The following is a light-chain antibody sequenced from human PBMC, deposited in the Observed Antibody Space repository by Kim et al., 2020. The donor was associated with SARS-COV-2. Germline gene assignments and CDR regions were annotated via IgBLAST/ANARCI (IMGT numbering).Light chain of an antibody. CDR1: PGPVTSGHY. J-gene: IGLJ2*01. Sequence: VTLSCGSSPGPVTSGHYPYWFQQKPGQAPKTLIYHTSNKHSWTPARFSASLLGGKAALTLSGAQPEDDAEYYCLLSYNGAILFGGGTQLTVL. CDR3: LLSYNGAIL. CDR2: HTS. V-gene: IGLV7-46*01.